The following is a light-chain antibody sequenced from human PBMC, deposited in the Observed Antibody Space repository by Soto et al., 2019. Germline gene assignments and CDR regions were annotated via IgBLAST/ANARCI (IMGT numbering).Light chain of an antibody. CDR1: QGINNY. Sequence: DIQMTQSPSSLSASVGDRVTITCRASQGINNYLAWFQQKPGKAPKTLIYAASTLQPGAPSKISCSGFGTDITLNISSLQPEDFATYYGQHYNTSPPTFGPGTKVDVK. CDR2: AAS. CDR3: QHYNTSPPT. J-gene: IGKJ3*01. V-gene: IGKV1-16*02.